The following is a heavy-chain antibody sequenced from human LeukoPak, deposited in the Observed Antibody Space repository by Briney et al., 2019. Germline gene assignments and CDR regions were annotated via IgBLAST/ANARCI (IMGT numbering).Heavy chain of an antibody. J-gene: IGHJ4*02. D-gene: IGHD2-8*01. V-gene: IGHV3-30*04. CDR1: GFTFSAYA. CDR3: ARELDLAKGVCYDY. Sequence: PGGSLRLSCAASGFTFSAYAMHWVRQAPGKGLEWVAVISYDGSNKYYADSVKGRLTISRDKSKNTLYLQMNSLRAEDTAVYYCARELDLAKGVCYDYWGQGTLVTVSS. CDR2: ISYDGSNK.